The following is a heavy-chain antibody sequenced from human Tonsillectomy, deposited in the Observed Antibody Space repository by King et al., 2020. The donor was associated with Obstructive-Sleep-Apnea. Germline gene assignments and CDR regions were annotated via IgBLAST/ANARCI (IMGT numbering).Heavy chain of an antibody. CDR3: ARAPLYSALYYYYGMDV. CDR2: IYHSGST. CDR1: GGSISSSNW. D-gene: IGHD5-12*01. V-gene: IGHV4-4*02. Sequence: QLQESGPGLVKPSGTLSLTCAVSGGSISSSNWWSWVRQPPGKGLEWIGEIYHSGSTNYNPSLKSRVTISVDKSKNQFSLKLSSVTAADTAVYYCARAPLYSALYYYYGMDVWGQGTTVTVSS. J-gene: IGHJ6*02.